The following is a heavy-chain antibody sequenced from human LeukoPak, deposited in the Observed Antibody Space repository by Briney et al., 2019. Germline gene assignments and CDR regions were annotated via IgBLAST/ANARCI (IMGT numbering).Heavy chain of an antibody. CDR1: GYTFTSYD. J-gene: IGHJ4*02. V-gene: IGHV1-8*03. CDR2: MNPNSGNT. CDR3: ARGGVYCSSTSCYIDY. D-gene: IGHD2-2*01. Sequence: ASVKVSCKASGYTFTSYDINWVRQATGQGLEWMGWMNPNSGNTGYAQKFQGRVTITRNISISTAYMELSSLRSEDTAVCYCARGGVYCSSTSCYIDYWGQGTLVTVSS.